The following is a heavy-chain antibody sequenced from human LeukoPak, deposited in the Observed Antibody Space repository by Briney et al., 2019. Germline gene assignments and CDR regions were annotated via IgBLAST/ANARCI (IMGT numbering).Heavy chain of an antibody. V-gene: IGHV1-2*02. Sequence: ASVKVSCKASGYTFTRYYMHWVRLAPGQGLEWMGWINPNNGATNCAQKLQGRVTMTRDTSISTAYMELSKLRSDDTAVYYCARAGAPLNNWFDHWGQGTLVSVSS. J-gene: IGHJ5*02. CDR2: INPNNGAT. CDR3: ARAGAPLNNWFDH. CDR1: GYTFTRYY.